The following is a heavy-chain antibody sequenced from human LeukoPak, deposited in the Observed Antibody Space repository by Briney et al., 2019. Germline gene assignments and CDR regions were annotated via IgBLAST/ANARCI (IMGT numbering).Heavy chain of an antibody. Sequence: GGSLGLSCAASGFTFSSYSMNWVRQAPGKGLEWVSSISSSSSYIYYADSVKGRFTISRGNAKNSLYLQMNSLRAEDTAVYYCARDSPYGDFFDYWGQGTLVTVSS. D-gene: IGHD4-17*01. CDR1: GFTFSSYS. CDR3: ARDSPYGDFFDY. J-gene: IGHJ4*02. V-gene: IGHV3-21*01. CDR2: ISSSSSYI.